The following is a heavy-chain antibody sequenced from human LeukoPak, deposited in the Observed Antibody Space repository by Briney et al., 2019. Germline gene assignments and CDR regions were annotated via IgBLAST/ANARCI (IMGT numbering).Heavy chain of an antibody. V-gene: IGHV3-33*01. Sequence: PGRSLRLSCAASGFTFSSYGMHWVRQAPGKGLEWVALIWYDGSNKYYADSVKGRFTISRDNSKNTLYLQMSGLRTEDTAVYYCARDTENSAYGWGAFDIWGQGTMVTVSS. CDR3: ARDTENSAYGWGAFDI. J-gene: IGHJ3*02. D-gene: IGHD5-12*01. CDR1: GFTFSSYG. CDR2: IWYDGSNK.